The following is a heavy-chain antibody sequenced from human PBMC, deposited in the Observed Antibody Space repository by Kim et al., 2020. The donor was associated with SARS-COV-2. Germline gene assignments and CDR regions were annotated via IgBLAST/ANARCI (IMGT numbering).Heavy chain of an antibody. CDR1: GFTFSSYA. CDR2: ISSNGGST. Sequence: GGSLRLSCSASGFTFSSYAMHWVRQAPGKGLEYVSAISSNGGSTYYADSVKGRFTISRDNSKNTLYLQMSSLRAEDTAVYYCVKDLVQQQLVIGFSAFDIWGQGTMVTVSS. CDR3: VKDLVQQQLVIGFSAFDI. J-gene: IGHJ3*02. V-gene: IGHV3-64D*06. D-gene: IGHD6-13*01.